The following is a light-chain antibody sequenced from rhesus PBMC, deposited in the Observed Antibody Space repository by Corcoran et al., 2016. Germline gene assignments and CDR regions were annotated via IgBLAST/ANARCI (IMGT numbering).Light chain of an antibody. CDR1: QGISSW. J-gene: IGKJ2*01. CDR2: AAS. Sequence: DIQMTQSPSSLSASVGDRVTITCQASQGISSWLAWSQQKPGKAPKLLIDAASSLQSGVPSRFSGSGSGTDCTLTISSLQPEDFATYYCQQHNSYPYSFGQGTKVEIK. V-gene: IGKV1-33*02. CDR3: QQHNSYPYS.